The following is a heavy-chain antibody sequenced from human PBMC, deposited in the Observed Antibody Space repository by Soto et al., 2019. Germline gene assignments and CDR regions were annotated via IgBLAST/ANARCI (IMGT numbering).Heavy chain of an antibody. D-gene: IGHD3-22*01. CDR3: ASGEVFSGYNYSFDY. CDR2: FYYSGST. Sequence: PSETLSLTCTVSGGSVSSGSYYWSWIRQPPGKGLEWNGYFYYSGSTNYNPSLKSRVTISVDTSKNQFSLKLSSVTAADTAVYYCASGEVFSGYNYSFDYWGQGTLVTVSS. J-gene: IGHJ4*02. CDR1: GGSVSSGSYY. V-gene: IGHV4-61*01.